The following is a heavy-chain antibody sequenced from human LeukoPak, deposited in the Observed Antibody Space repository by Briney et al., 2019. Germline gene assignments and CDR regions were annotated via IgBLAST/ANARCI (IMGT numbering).Heavy chain of an antibody. Sequence: PSETLSLTCTVSGGSISSGDYYWSWIRQPPGKGLEWIGYIYYTGSTYYDPSLKSRVTISVDTSKNQFSLKLSSVTAADTAVYYCARDRDDGWSPIDYWGQGTLVTVSS. V-gene: IGHV4-30-4*02. CDR2: IYYTGST. D-gene: IGHD1-1*01. J-gene: IGHJ4*02. CDR3: ARDRDDGWSPIDY. CDR1: GGSISSGDYY.